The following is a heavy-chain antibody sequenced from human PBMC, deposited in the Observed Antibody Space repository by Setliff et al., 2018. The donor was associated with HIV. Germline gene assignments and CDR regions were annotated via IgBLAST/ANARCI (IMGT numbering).Heavy chain of an antibody. V-gene: IGHV4-30-4*02. Sequence: PSETLSLTCTVSGGSITSGDYHWSWLRQPPGKGLEWIGYIYYTGSTYYNPSLKSRLTISLDTSKNRFSLQLTSVTAADTAVYYCARGFLRSRRRWFDPWGQGTLVTVSS. CDR3: ARGFLRSRRRWFDP. D-gene: IGHD4-17*01. J-gene: IGHJ5*02. CDR1: GGSITSGDYH. CDR2: IYYTGST.